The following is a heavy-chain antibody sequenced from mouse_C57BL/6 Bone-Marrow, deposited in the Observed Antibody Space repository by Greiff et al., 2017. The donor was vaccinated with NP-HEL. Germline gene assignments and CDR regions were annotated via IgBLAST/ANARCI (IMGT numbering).Heavy chain of an antibody. CDR2: IYPGSGNT. J-gene: IGHJ2*01. V-gene: IGHV1-66*01. Sequence: QLQQSGPELVKPGASVKISCKASGYSFTSYYIHWVKQRPGQGLEWIGWIYPGSGNTKYNEKFKGKATLTADTSSSTAYMQLSSLTSEDSAVYYCARGYLRAFDYWGQGTTLTVSS. CDR1: GYSFTSYY. CDR3: ARGYLRAFDY. D-gene: IGHD2-3*01.